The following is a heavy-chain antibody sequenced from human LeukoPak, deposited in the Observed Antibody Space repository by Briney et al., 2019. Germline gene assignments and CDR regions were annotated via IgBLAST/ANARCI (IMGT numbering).Heavy chain of an antibody. Sequence: TGGSLRLSCAASGFTFSSYGMYWVRQAPGKGLEWVSYISSSSRTIYYADSVKGRFTISRDNAKNSLYLQMNSLRAEDTAVFYCARDRGGTDDFWSGYYTGYFDYWGQGTLVTVSS. CDR2: ISSSSRTI. CDR3: ARDRGGTDDFWSGYYTGYFDY. D-gene: IGHD3-3*01. J-gene: IGHJ4*02. V-gene: IGHV3-48*01. CDR1: GFTFSSYG.